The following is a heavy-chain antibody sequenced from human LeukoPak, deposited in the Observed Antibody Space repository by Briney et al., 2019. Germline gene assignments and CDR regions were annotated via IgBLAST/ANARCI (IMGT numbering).Heavy chain of an antibody. CDR3: ARDYYGDYLFEY. CDR1: GFTFSSYS. Sequence: GGSLRLSCAASGFTFSSYSMNWVRQAPGKGLEWVSSISSSSSYIYYADSVKGRFTISRDNSKNTLYLQMNSLRAEDTAVYYCARDYYGDYLFEYWGQGTLVTVSS. D-gene: IGHD4-17*01. V-gene: IGHV3-21*01. CDR2: ISSSSSYI. J-gene: IGHJ4*02.